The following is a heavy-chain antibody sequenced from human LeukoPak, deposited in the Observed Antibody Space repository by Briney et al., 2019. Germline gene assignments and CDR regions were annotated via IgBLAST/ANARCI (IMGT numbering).Heavy chain of an antibody. CDR2: IGGSAGST. Sequence: PGGSLRLSCAASGFTFTSHGMTWVRQAPRKGLEWVSTIGGSAGSTYYADSVKGRFTISRDNSKNTLYLQMNTLRAEDTAVYYCAILKELPDYWGQGTLVTVSS. CDR3: AILKELPDY. CDR1: GFTFTSHG. J-gene: IGHJ4*02. V-gene: IGHV3-23*01. D-gene: IGHD1-26*01.